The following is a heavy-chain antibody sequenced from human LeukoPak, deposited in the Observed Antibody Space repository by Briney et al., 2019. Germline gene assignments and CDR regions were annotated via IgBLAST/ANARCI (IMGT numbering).Heavy chain of an antibody. CDR2: ISPYNGNT. CDR3: ARDSGGGWYSYN. V-gene: IGHV1-18*03. J-gene: IGHJ4*02. Sequence: ASVKVSCKASGYSFTNYGITWVRQAPGQGLEWMGWISPYNGNTNYAQKLQGRVTITRDTSASTAYMELSSLRSEDMAIYYCARDSGGGWYSYNWGQGTLVTVSS. D-gene: IGHD2-15*01. CDR1: GYSFTNYG.